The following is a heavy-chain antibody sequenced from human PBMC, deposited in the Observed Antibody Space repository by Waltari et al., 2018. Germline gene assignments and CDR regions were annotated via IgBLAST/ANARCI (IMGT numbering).Heavy chain of an antibody. CDR3: AREVSHIGAAVLDY. CDR1: GGSISSSSYY. CDR2: IYYSGST. D-gene: IGHD3-22*01. V-gene: IGHV4-39*07. Sequence: QLQLQESGPGLVKPSETLSLTCTVSGGSISSSSYYWGWIRQPPGKGLEWIGSIYYSGSTYYNPSLKSRVTISVDTSKNQFSLKLSSVTAADTAVYYCAREVSHIGAAVLDYWGQGTLVTVSS. J-gene: IGHJ4*02.